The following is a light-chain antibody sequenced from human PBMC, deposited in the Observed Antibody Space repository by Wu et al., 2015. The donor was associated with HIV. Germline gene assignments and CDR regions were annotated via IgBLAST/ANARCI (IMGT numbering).Light chain of an antibody. CDR1: QSIGTY. CDR3: QQSYSTPWT. Sequence: DIQMTQSPSSLSASVGDRVTITCRASQSIGTYLSWYQQKSGKAPKLLIYAASSLQSGVPSRFSGSGSGTDFTLTISSLQPEDFATYYCQQSYSTPWTFGQGTKVEIK. V-gene: IGKV1-39*01. J-gene: IGKJ1*01. CDR2: AAS.